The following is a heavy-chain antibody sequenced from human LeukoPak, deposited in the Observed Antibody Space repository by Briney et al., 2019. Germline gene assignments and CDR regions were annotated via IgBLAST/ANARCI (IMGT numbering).Heavy chain of an antibody. J-gene: IGHJ4*02. Sequence: SETLSLTCTVSGGSISSYYWSWIRQPPGKGLEWIGYIYYSGSTNYNPSLKSRVTISVDTSKNQFSLKLSSVTAADTAVYCCARGELGNPFDYWGQGTLVTVSS. D-gene: IGHD1-7*01. CDR2: IYYSGST. V-gene: IGHV4-59*01. CDR1: GGSISSYY. CDR3: ARGELGNPFDY.